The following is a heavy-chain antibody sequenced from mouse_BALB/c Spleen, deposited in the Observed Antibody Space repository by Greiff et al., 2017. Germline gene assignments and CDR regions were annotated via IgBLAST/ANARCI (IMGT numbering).Heavy chain of an antibody. CDR2: IFPGTGTT. J-gene: IGHJ2*01. CDR3: ARNYYRYDGDY. Sequence: QVQLKQSGAELVKPGASVKLSCKTSGYTFTSYWIQWVKQRPGQGLGWIGEIFPGTGTTYYNEKFKGKATLTIDTSSSTAYMQLSSLTSEDSAVYFCARNYYRYDGDYWGQGTTLTVSS. CDR1: GYTFTSYW. D-gene: IGHD2-14*01. V-gene: IGHV1S132*01.